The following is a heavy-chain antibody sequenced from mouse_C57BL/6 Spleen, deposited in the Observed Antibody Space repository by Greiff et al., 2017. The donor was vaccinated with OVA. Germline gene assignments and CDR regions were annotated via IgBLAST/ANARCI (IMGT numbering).Heavy chain of an antibody. V-gene: IGHV2-2*01. CDR1: GFSFTSYG. J-gene: IGHJ4*01. CDR2: IWSGGST. CDR3: ARGGIYYYGSSYYYAMDY. Sequence: QVQLQQSGPGLVQPSQCLTISCTVSGFSFTSYGVHWVRQSPGKGLEWLGVIWSGGSTDYNGDFISRLSISKDNSKSHVYFKMNRLPADDTAIYYCARGGIYYYGSSYYYAMDYWGQGTSVTVSS. D-gene: IGHD1-1*01.